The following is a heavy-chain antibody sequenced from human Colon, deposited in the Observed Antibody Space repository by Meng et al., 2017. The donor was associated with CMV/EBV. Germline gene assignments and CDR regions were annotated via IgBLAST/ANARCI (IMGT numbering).Heavy chain of an antibody. CDR3: ARGLGTPT. CDR1: GFTFDTFS. J-gene: IGHJ4*02. CDR2: ISSSSSFI. V-gene: IGHV3-21*01. D-gene: IGHD1-14*01. Sequence: GGSLRLSCEASGFTFDTFSMNWVRQAPGTGLQWISSISSSSSFIYYADSVRGRFTISRENAKRSLYLQMDDPRVEDTAVYYCARGLGTPTWGQGTLVTVSS.